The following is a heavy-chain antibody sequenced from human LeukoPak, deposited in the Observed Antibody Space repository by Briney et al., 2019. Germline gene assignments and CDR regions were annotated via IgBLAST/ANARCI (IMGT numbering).Heavy chain of an antibody. Sequence: PSETLSLTCTVSGGSISSSSYYWGWIRQPPGKGREWIGSIYYSGSTYYNPSLKSRVTISADTSKNQFSLKLSSVTAADTAVYYCARWEKRLEMATINAFDIWGQGTMVTVSS. D-gene: IGHD5-24*01. CDR1: GGSISSSSYY. V-gene: IGHV4-39*01. CDR3: ARWEKRLEMATINAFDI. J-gene: IGHJ3*02. CDR2: IYYSGST.